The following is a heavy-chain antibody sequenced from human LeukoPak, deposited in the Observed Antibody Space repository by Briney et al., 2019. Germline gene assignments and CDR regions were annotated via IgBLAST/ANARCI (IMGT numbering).Heavy chain of an antibody. CDR3: ARDGGMGDYGDYVRTYYYYYMDV. D-gene: IGHD4-17*01. Sequence: PSETLSLTCTVSGGSISSYYWSWIRQPPGKGLEWIGYIYYSGSTNYNPSLKSRVTISVDTSKNQFSLKLSSVTAADTAVYYCARDGGMGDYGDYVRTYYYYYMDVWGKGTTVTISS. V-gene: IGHV4-59*01. J-gene: IGHJ6*03. CDR2: IYYSGST. CDR1: GGSISSYY.